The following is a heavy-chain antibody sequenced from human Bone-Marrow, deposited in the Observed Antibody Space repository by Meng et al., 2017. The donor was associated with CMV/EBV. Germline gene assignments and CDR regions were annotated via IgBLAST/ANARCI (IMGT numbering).Heavy chain of an antibody. CDR3: APGFRSWSGSYSS. J-gene: IGHJ4*02. CDR2: ITHSGST. Sequence: QVHHQQGGAGLLKPSETLSLTCGVYGAPFSGYWSWVRQPPGKGLEWIGEITHSGSTNYNVSLKSRVTISIDTSKNQFSLKLSSVTATDTAVYYCAPGFRSWSGSYSSWGQGTLVTVSS. CDR1: GAPFSGY. V-gene: IGHV4-34*01. D-gene: IGHD1-26*01.